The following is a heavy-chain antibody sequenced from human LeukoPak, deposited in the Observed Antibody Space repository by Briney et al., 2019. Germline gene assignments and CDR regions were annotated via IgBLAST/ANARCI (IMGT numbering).Heavy chain of an antibody. V-gene: IGHV3-23*01. CDR3: AKAFYDSSGYSDY. CDR2: ISGSGGST. CDR1: GFTFSSYW. J-gene: IGHJ4*02. D-gene: IGHD3-22*01. Sequence: GGSLRLSCAASGFTFSSYWMSWVRQAPGKGLEWVSAISGSGGSTYYADSVKGRFTISRDNSKNTLYLQMNSLRAEDTAVYYCAKAFYDSSGYSDYWGQGTLVTVSS.